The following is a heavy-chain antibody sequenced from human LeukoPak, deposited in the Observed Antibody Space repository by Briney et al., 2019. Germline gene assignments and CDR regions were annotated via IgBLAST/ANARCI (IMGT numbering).Heavy chain of an antibody. CDR2: IYYSGST. CDR1: GGSISSGAYH. V-gene: IGHV4-31*03. D-gene: IGHD2-15*01. CDR3: ARHNATDWFDR. Sequence: SETLSLTCTVSGGSISSGAYHWSWLRQHPGRGLEWLGYIYYSGSTYYNPSLTSRIIISLDTSKNQFSLKLSSVTAADTAMYYCARHNATDWFDRWGQGTLLSPSS. J-gene: IGHJ5*02.